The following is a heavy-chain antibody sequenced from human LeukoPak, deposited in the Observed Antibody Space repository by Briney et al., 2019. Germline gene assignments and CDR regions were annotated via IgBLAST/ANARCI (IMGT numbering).Heavy chain of an antibody. D-gene: IGHD6-6*01. V-gene: IGHV4-61*01. CDR3: ARAPESSSSYYYYYGMDV. CDR2: IYYSGST. CDR1: GGSISSGCYY. Sequence: SETLSLTCTVSGGSISSGCYYWSWIRQPPGKGLEWIVYIYYSGSTNYNPSLKSRVTISVDTSKNQFSLKLSSVTAADTAVYYCARAPESSSSYYYYYGMDVWGQGTTVTVSS. J-gene: IGHJ6*02.